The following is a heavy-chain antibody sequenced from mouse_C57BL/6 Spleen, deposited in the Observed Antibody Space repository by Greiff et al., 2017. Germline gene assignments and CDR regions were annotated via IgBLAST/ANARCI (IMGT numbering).Heavy chain of an antibody. D-gene: IGHD3-2*02. CDR2: ILPGSGST. Sequence: QVQLKQSGAELMKPGASVKLSCKATGYTFTGYWIEWVKQRPGHGLEWIGEILPGSGSTNYNEKFKGKATFTADTSSNTAYMQLSSLTTEDSAIYYCARLVDSSGYVGDYAIDYWGQETSVIRLL. J-gene: IGHJ4*01. CDR1: GYTFTGYW. V-gene: IGHV1-9*01. CDR3: ARLVDSSGYVGDYAIDY.